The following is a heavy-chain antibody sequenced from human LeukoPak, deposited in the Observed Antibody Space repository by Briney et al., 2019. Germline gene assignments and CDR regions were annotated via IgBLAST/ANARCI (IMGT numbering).Heavy chain of an antibody. CDR2: ISASGGST. J-gene: IGHJ5*02. CDR1: GFTFSSYA. D-gene: IGHD3-22*01. V-gene: IGHV3-23*01. CDR3: AKEVYYDSSGYFRPNWFDP. Sequence: GGSLRLSCAASGFTFSSYAMSWVRQAPGKGLEWVSAISASGGSTYYADSVKGRFTISRDNSKNTLYLQMNSLRAEDTAVYYCAKEVYYDSSGYFRPNWFDPWGQGTLVTVSS.